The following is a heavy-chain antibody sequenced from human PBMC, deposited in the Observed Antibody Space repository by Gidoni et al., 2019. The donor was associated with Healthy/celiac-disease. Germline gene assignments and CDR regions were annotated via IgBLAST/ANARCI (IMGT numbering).Heavy chain of an antibody. CDR2: IIPIFGTA. CDR3: ARGGRDVVVPAAIGAFDI. CDR1: GGPFSSYA. J-gene: IGHJ3*02. D-gene: IGHD2-2*01. Sequence: QVQLVQSGAEVKKPGSSVKVSCKASGGPFSSYAISWVRQAPGQGLEWMGGIIPIFGTANYAQKFQGRVTITADESTSTAYMELSSLRSEDTAVYYCARGGRDVVVPAAIGAFDIWGQGTMVTVSS. V-gene: IGHV1-69*01.